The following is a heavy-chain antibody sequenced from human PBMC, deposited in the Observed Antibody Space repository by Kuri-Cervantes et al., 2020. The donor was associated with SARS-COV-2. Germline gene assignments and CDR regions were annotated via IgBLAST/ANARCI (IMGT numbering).Heavy chain of an antibody. CDR3: ARVWYYYMYV. Sequence: LRPSCTVSGGSVSSGSYYWSWIRQPAGKGLEWIGRIYTSGSTNYNPSLKGRVTMSVDTSKNQFSLKLSSVTAADTAVYYCARVWYYYMYVWGKGTTVTVSS. CDR2: IYTSGST. CDR1: GGSVSSGSYY. D-gene: IGHD3-10*01. V-gene: IGHV4-61*02. J-gene: IGHJ6*03.